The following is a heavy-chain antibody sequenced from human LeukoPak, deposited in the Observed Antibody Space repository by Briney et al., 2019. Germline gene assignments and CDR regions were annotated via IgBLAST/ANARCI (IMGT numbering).Heavy chain of an antibody. CDR2: INSDGSST. CDR3: ARAIGYCSGGSCYRSLYYYGMDV. V-gene: IGHV3-74*01. J-gene: IGHJ6*02. D-gene: IGHD2-15*01. CDR1: GFTFSRYW. Sequence: PGGALRLSCAASGFTFSRYWMHWVRQAPGKGLVWVSRINSDGSSTSYADSVKGRFTISRDNAKNTLYLQMNSLRAEDTAVYYCARAIGYCSGGSCYRSLYYYGMDVWGQGTTVTVSS.